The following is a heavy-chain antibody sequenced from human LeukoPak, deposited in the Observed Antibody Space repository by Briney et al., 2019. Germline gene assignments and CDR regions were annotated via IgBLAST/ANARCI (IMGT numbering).Heavy chain of an antibody. CDR2: INPKSGGT. CDR1: GYTFTGYY. V-gene: IGHV1-2*02. D-gene: IGHD4-17*01. CDR3: AREEVDYGATFAD. J-gene: IGHJ4*02. Sequence: ASVRGSCKASGYTFTGYYIHWVRQAPGQGLEWMGWINPKSGGTDFAQKFQGRVTMTRDTSISTAYMELSRLRFDDTAVYYCAREEVDYGATFADWGQGSLLTVSS.